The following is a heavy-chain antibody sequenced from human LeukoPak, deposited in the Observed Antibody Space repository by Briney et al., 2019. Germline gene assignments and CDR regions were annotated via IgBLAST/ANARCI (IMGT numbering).Heavy chain of an antibody. CDR3: ARGTYDFWSGYYTLWWFDP. V-gene: IGHV4-30-2*01. Sequence: PSETLSLTCAVSGGSISSGGYSWSWIRQPPGKGLEWIGYIYHSGSTYYNPSLKSRVTISVDRSENQFSLKLSSVTAADTAVYYCARGTYDFWSGYYTLWWFDPWGQGTLVTVSS. J-gene: IGHJ5*02. CDR2: IYHSGST. CDR1: GGSISSGGYS. D-gene: IGHD3-3*01.